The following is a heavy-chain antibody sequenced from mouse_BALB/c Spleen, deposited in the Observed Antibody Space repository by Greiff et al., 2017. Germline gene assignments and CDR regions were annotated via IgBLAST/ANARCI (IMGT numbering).Heavy chain of an antibody. V-gene: IGHV1-54*01. Sequence: QVQLQQSGAELVRPGTSVKVSCKASGYAFTNYLIEWVKQRPGQGLEWIGVINPGSGGTNYNEKFKGKATLTADKSSSTAYMQLSSLTSDDSAVYFCARRIDGYYGGVAYWGQGTLVTVSA. CDR2: INPGSGGT. D-gene: IGHD2-3*01. CDR1: GYAFTNYL. J-gene: IGHJ3*01. CDR3: ARRIDGYYGGVAY.